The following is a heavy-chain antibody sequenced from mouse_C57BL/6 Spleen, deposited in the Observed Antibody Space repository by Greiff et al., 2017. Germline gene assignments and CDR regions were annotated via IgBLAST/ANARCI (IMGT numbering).Heavy chain of an antibody. CDR2: IWTGGGT. CDR1: GFSLTSFA. CDR3: ARGIYGNYEAWFAY. Sequence: QVQLQQSGPGLVAPSQSLSITCTVSGFSLTSFAISWVRQPPGKGLEWLGVIWTGGGTNYNSALKSRLSISKDNSKSHVFLKMNSLQTDDTARYYCARGIYGNYEAWFAYWGQGTLVTVSA. V-gene: IGHV2-9-1*01. D-gene: IGHD2-1*01. J-gene: IGHJ3*01.